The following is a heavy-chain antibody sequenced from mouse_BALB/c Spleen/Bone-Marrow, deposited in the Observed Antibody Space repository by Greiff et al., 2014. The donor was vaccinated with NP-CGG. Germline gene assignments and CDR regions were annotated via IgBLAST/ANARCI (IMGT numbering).Heavy chain of an antibody. J-gene: IGHJ3*01. CDR1: GYAFSSSW. CDR3: ARNDGYS. D-gene: IGHD2-3*01. CDR2: IYPGDGDT. V-gene: IGHV1-82*01. Sequence: VQLQQSGPELVKPGASVKISCKTSGYAFSSSWMNWVKQRPGQGLEWIGRIYPGDGDTNYNGKFEGKATLTADKSSSTAYMQLSSLTSVDSAVYFCARNDGYSWGQGTLVTVSA.